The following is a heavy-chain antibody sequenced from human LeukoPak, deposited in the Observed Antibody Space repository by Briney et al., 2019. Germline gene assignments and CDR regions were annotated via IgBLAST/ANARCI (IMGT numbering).Heavy chain of an antibody. V-gene: IGHV1-18*01. CDR3: ARGPSYTSSWHEDY. J-gene: IGHJ4*02. CDR1: GYTFTRYG. D-gene: IGHD6-13*01. CDR2: IGAYSANT. Sequence: ASVKVSCKASGYTFTRYGITWVRQAPGQGLEWMGWIGAYSANTNYAQKFQGRVSLTADTSTSTAYMELTTLTSDDTAVYYCARGPSYTSSWHEDYWGQGTLVTVSS.